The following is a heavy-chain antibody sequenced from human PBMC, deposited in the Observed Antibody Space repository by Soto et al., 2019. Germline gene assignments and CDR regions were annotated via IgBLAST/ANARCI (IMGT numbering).Heavy chain of an antibody. V-gene: IGHV4-34*01. D-gene: IGHD3-22*01. J-gene: IGHJ3*02. CDR2: INPGGIT. CDR3: ARDPFWYYYDSSGYFSPDAFDI. Sequence: ASETLSLTCAVYGGSLSGYYWTWIRQPPGKGLEWIGEINPGGITNYNPSVKSRLTISLDTSQKQVSLELTSVTAEDTAVYYCARDPFWYYYDSSGYFSPDAFDIWGQGTMVTVSS. CDR1: GGSLSGYY.